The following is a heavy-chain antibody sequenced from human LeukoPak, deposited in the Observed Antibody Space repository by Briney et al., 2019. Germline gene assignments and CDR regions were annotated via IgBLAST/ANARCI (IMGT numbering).Heavy chain of an antibody. CDR1: GFTFSNYA. CDR2: ISYDGSNK. CDR3: AVSRTQLAFDI. D-gene: IGHD2-2*01. Sequence: PGGSLRLSCAASGFTFSNYAMSWVRQAPGKGLEWVAVISYDGSNKYYADSVKGRFTISRDNSKNTLYLQMNSLRAEDTAVYHCAVSRTQLAFDIWGQGTMVTVSS. J-gene: IGHJ3*02. V-gene: IGHV3-30*03.